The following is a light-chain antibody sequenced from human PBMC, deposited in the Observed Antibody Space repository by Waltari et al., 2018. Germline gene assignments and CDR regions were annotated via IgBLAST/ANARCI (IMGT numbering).Light chain of an antibody. J-gene: IGKJ4*01. CDR2: GAS. CDR3: QQYSNWPPLT. CDR1: QGISAY. V-gene: IGKV3-15*01. Sequence: EIVMTQSPATLSVSPGERATLSCRASQGISAYLAWYQQKPGQAPRLLIYGASIRATGIPARFSGSGSGTDFTLTISSLQSEDFAVYFCQQYSNWPPLTFGGGTKVDFK.